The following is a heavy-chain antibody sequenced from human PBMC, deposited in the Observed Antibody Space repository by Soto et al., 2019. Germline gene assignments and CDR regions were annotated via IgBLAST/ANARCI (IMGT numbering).Heavy chain of an antibody. CDR1: GYTFTSYG. V-gene: IGHV1-18*01. CDR2: ISAYNGNT. Sequence: GASVKVSCKASGYTFTSYGISWVRQAPGQGLEWMGWISAYNGNTNYAQKLQGRVTMTTDTSTSTAYMELRSLRSDDTAVYYCAGVGPGIAAPDNWFDPWGQGTLVTVSS. CDR3: AGVGPGIAAPDNWFDP. D-gene: IGHD6-13*01. J-gene: IGHJ5*02.